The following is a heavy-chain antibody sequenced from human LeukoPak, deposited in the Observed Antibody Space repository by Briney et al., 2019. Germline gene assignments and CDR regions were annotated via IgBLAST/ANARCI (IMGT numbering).Heavy chain of an antibody. J-gene: IGHJ4*02. Sequence: GGSLRLSCAASGFTFSSYSMNWVRQAPGKGLEWVSYISSSSSTIYYADSVKGRFTISRDNAKNSLYLQMISLRAEDTAVYYCARDLGGYFDYWGQGTLVTVSS. V-gene: IGHV3-48*04. CDR2: ISSSSSTI. CDR1: GFTFSSYS. CDR3: ARDLGGYFDY. D-gene: IGHD3-16*01.